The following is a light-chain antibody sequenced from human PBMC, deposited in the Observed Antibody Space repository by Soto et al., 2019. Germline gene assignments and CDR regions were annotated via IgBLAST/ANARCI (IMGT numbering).Light chain of an antibody. Sequence: EIVLTQSPGTLSLSPGERATLSCRASQSVSNSYIAWYQQKPGQAPRLLIYGASSRATGIPDRFSGSVSGTDFTLTISRLGPEDFAVYYCQQYGSSPWTVGQGTKVEIK. CDR3: QQYGSSPWT. CDR2: GAS. V-gene: IGKV3-20*01. J-gene: IGKJ1*01. CDR1: QSVSNSY.